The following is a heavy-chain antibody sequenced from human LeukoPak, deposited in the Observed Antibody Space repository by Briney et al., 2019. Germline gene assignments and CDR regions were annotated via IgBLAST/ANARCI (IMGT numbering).Heavy chain of an antibody. CDR3: ARGREGYNYGWGYYYYYMDV. CDR2: IYCSGST. CDR1: GGSISSYY. J-gene: IGHJ6*03. D-gene: IGHD5-18*01. V-gene: IGHV4-59*01. Sequence: SETLSLTCTVSGGSISSYYWSWIRQPPGKGLEWVGYIYCSGSTNYNPSLKSRVTISVDTSKNQFSLKLSSVTAADTAVYYCARGREGYNYGWGYYYYYMDVWGKGTTVTVSS.